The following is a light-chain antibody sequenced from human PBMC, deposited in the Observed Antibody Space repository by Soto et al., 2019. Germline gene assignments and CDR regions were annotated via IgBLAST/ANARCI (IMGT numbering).Light chain of an antibody. J-gene: IGLJ3*02. CDR3: LPLFGGPQPGV. CDR1: TGAVTSGHH. V-gene: IGLV7-43*01. CDR2: STT. Sequence: QAVVTQEPSLTVSPGGTVTLTCASSTGAVTSGHHPNWFQQKPGQAPRSLIYSTTNKHSWTPARFSGSLLGGKAALTLSGVQPEEGGGNYRLPLFGGPQPGVFGGGPKLPV.